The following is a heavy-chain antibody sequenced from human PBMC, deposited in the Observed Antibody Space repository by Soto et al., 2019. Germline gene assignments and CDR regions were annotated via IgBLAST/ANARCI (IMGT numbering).Heavy chain of an antibody. Sequence: GGSLRLSCAASGFTFSSYGMHWVRQAPGKGLEWVAVIWYDGSNKYYADSVKGRFTISRDNSKNTLYLQMNSLRAEDTAVYYCAREEEATLCFDYWGQGTLVTVSS. CDR2: IWYDGSNK. CDR3: AREEEATLCFDY. V-gene: IGHV3-33*01. J-gene: IGHJ4*02. D-gene: IGHD1-26*01. CDR1: GFTFSSYG.